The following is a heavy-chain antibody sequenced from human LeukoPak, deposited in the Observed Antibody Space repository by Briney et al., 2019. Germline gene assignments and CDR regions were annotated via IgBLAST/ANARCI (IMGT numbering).Heavy chain of an antibody. D-gene: IGHD2-21*02. Sequence: PLETLSLTCTVSGGSISSYYWSWIRQPPGKGLEWIGYIYYSGSTNYNPSLKSRVTLSVDTSKNQFSLKLSSVTAADTAVYYCARTPVVVTAQDAFDIWGQGTMVTVSS. V-gene: IGHV4-59*01. J-gene: IGHJ3*02. CDR2: IYYSGST. CDR1: GGSISSYY. CDR3: ARTPVVVTAQDAFDI.